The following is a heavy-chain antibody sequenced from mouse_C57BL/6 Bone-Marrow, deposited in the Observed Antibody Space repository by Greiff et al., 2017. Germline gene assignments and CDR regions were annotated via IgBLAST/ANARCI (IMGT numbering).Heavy chain of an antibody. Sequence: EVKLMESEGGLVQPGSSMKLSCTASGFTFSDYYMAWVRQVPEKGLEWVANINYDGSSTYYLDSLKSRFIISRDNAKNILYLQMSSLKSEDTATYYCARVHITTVVATDWGQGTLVTVSA. D-gene: IGHD1-1*01. CDR2: INYDGSST. J-gene: IGHJ3*01. CDR3: ARVHITTVVATD. V-gene: IGHV5-16*01. CDR1: GFTFSDYY.